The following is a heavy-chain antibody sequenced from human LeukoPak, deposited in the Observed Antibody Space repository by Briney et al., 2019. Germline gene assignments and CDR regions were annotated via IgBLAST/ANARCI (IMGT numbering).Heavy chain of an antibody. Sequence: ASVKVSCKASGYTFTSYYMHWVRQAPGQGLEWLVIINPSGGSTSYAQKFQGRVTMTRDMSTSTVYMELSSLRSEDTAVYYCARAPCSGGSCGTNWFDPWGQGTLVTVSS. CDR2: INPSGGST. CDR1: GYTFTSYY. V-gene: IGHV1-46*01. J-gene: IGHJ5*02. CDR3: ARAPCSGGSCGTNWFDP. D-gene: IGHD2-15*01.